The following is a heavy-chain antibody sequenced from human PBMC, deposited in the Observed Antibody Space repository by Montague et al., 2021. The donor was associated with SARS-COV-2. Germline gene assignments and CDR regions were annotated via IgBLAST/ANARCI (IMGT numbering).Heavy chain of an antibody. V-gene: IGHV4-34*01. D-gene: IGHD6-19*01. CDR1: GGSFSGYY. CDR2: IYYSGST. Sequence: SETLSLTCAVYGGSFSGYYWNWIRQPPGKGLEWIGSIYYSGSTYYNPSLKSRVTISVDTSKNQFSLKLSSVTAADTAVYYCATVRSSGWESDYYYGMDVWGQGTTVTVSS. J-gene: IGHJ6*02. CDR3: ATVRSSGWESDYYYGMDV.